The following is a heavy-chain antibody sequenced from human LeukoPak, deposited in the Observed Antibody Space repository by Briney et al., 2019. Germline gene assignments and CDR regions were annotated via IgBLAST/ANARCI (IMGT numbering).Heavy chain of an antibody. CDR3: ARGSNWGGFDY. CDR1: GGSVSSGSYY. CDR2: IYYSGST. J-gene: IGHJ4*02. Sequence: SETLSLTCTVSGGSVSSGSYYWSWIQQPPGKGLEWIGYIYYSGSTNYNPSLKSRVTISVDTSKNQFSLKLSSVTAADTAVYYCARGSNWGGFDYWGQGTLVTVSS. D-gene: IGHD7-27*01. V-gene: IGHV4-61*01.